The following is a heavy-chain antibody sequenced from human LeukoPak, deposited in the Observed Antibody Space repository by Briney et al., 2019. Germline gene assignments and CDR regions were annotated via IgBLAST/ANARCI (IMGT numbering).Heavy chain of an antibody. Sequence: SEALSLTCSVSGGSIRGYYWTWIRHLPGKGLEWIGEINHSGSTNDNPSLKSRVTISVETSKNQFTLKLSSVTAADTAVYYCARSRSYYDSMYGYWGQGTLVTVSS. CDR2: INHSGST. D-gene: IGHD3-22*01. CDR1: GGSIRGYY. V-gene: IGHV4-34*01. CDR3: ARSRSYYDSMYGY. J-gene: IGHJ4*02.